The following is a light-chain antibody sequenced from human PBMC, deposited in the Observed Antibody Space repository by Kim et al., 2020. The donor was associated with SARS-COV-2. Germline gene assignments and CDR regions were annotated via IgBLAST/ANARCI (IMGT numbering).Light chain of an antibody. CDR3: HQEKGWPPGDT. CDR1: ESISNN. CDR2: GAS. V-gene: IGKV3-15*01. J-gene: IGKJ2*01. Sequence: EIVLTQSPATLSVSPGERATLSCRASESISNNLAWYQHKPGQAPRLLIYGASTRATGIPARFSGSGAGTDFTLTVSSLKSEDFAVYYWHQEKGWPPGDTCGKGTKGEI.